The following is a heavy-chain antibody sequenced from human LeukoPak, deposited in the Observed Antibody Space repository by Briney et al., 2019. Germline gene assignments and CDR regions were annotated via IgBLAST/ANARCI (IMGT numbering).Heavy chain of an antibody. Sequence: GGSLRLSCAGSGFPFSSHGMNWVRQAPGKGLEWVSGISPGGGPTYYADSVKGRFTISRDDSKDTLYLQMKNLRAEDTAVYYCAKDGAWLRFDDWGQGILVTVSS. CDR2: ISPGGGPT. J-gene: IGHJ4*02. V-gene: IGHV3-23*01. CDR1: GFPFSSHG. CDR3: AKDGAWLRFDD. D-gene: IGHD5-12*01.